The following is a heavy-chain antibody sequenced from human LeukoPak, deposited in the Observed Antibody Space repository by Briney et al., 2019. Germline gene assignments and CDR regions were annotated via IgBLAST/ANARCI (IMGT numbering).Heavy chain of an antibody. CDR1: GGSISSGSYY. V-gene: IGHV4-61*02. CDR3: ARGGDCSSTSCYYPHGWFDP. Sequence: PSETLSLTCTVSGGSISSGSYYWSWIRQPAWKGLEWIRRVYTSGSTNYNPSLKSRVSTSADTSNTQFSLQLTSVTHPDTAVYYCARGGDCSSTSCYYPHGWFDPWGQGTLVTVSS. J-gene: IGHJ5*02. D-gene: IGHD2-2*01. CDR2: VYTSGST.